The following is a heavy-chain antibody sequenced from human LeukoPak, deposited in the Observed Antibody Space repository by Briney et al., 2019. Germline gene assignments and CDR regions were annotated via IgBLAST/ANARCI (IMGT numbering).Heavy chain of an antibody. Sequence: GGSLRLSCAASGFTFSSYAMHWVRQAPGKGLEWVAVISYDGSNNYYADSVKGRFTISRDNSENTLYLHMNSLRAEDTVLYYCARDLHGYSYGYLDYWGQGTLVTVSS. CDR2: ISYDGSNN. J-gene: IGHJ4*02. CDR1: GFTFSSYA. CDR3: ARDLHGYSYGYLDY. V-gene: IGHV3-30-3*01. D-gene: IGHD5-18*01.